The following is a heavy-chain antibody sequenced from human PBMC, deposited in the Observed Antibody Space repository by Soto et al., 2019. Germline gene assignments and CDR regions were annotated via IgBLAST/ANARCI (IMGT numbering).Heavy chain of an antibody. CDR1: GGSLSSGYYY. D-gene: IGHD3-3*02. J-gene: IGHJ6*02. CDR3: ARHSPHGKDV. V-gene: IGHV4-30-4*01. Sequence: PPETMSLTSSVSGGSLSSGYYYWGWLRQPPGKGLEWIGHIYYSGNTYYNPTLKSRLIISIDTSKNQFSLKVGSVTAAATARDYCARHSPHGKDVWGQGTTVTVSS. CDR2: IYYSGNT.